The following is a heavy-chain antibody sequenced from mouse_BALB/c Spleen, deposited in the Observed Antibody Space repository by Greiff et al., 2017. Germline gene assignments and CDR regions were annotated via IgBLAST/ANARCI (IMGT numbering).Heavy chain of an antibody. D-gene: IGHD2-4*01. J-gene: IGHJ4*01. CDR1: GYSITSGYY. Sequence: ESGPGLVKPSQSLSLTCSVTGYSITSGYYWNWIRQFPGNKLEWMGYISYDGSNNYNPSLKNRISITRDSSKNQFFLKLNSVTTEDTATYYCAREGSTMITTGWGQGTSVTVSS. V-gene: IGHV3-6*02. CDR2: ISYDGSN. CDR3: AREGSTMITTG.